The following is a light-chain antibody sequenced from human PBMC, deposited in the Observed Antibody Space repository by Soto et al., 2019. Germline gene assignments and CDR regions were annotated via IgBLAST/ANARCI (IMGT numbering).Light chain of an antibody. V-gene: IGKV3-15*01. CDR2: GAS. CDR1: QSISDT. CDR3: QKYDIWPWT. J-gene: IGKJ1*01. Sequence: EIVLTQSPATMSLSPGGRATLSCRASQSISDTLAWYQQKTGQAPRLLIYGASTRATGLPDRFSGSGSGADLYLTISRLQSEDFAVYYCQKYDIWPWTCCQGTQGDI.